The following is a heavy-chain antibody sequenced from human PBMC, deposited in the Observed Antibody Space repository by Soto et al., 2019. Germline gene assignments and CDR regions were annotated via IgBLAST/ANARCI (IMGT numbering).Heavy chain of an antibody. V-gene: IGHV4-34*01. CDR3: SRGIIGITIFGVVTHYYFDY. CDR1: GGSFSGYY. J-gene: IGHJ4*02. CDR2: INHSGST. Sequence: QVQLQQWGAGLLKPSETLSLTCAVYGGSFSGYYWSWIRQPPGKGLEWIGEINHSGSTNYNPALKRRVTISVDTSKNQFSLKLSSVTAADTAVYYCSRGIIGITIFGVVTHYYFDYWGQGTLVTVSS. D-gene: IGHD3-3*01.